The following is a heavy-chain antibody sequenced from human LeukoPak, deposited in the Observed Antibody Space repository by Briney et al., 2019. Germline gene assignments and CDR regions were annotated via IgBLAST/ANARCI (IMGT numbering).Heavy chain of an antibody. V-gene: IGHV3-30*04. D-gene: IGHD3-3*01. CDR3: ARAGAQSPPYYDFWSGQFDY. J-gene: IGHJ4*02. Sequence: SGGSLRLSCAATGFTFSSYAMHWVRQAPGKGLEWVAFIPYDGSNKYYADSVKGRFTISRDNSKNTLYLQMNSLRAEDTAVYYCARAGAQSPPYYDFWSGQFDYWGQGTLVTVSS. CDR2: IPYDGSNK. CDR1: GFTFSSYA.